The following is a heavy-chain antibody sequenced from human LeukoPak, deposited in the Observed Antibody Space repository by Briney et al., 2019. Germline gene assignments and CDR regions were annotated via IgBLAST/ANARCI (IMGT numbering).Heavy chain of an antibody. CDR3: ATQTYYDILTGSDYYYYYMDV. D-gene: IGHD3-9*01. CDR2: IYSGGST. Sequence: GGSLRLSCAASRFTVSSNYMSWVRQAPGKGLEWVSVIYSGGSTYYADSVKGRFTISRDNSKNTLYLQMNSLRAEDTAVYYCATQTYYDILTGSDYYYYYMDVWGKGTTVTISS. V-gene: IGHV3-53*01. J-gene: IGHJ6*03. CDR1: RFTVSSNY.